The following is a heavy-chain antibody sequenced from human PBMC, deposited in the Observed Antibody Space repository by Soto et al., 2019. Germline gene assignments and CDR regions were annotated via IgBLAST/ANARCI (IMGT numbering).Heavy chain of an antibody. Sequence: ASVKVSCKASGYTFTGYYMHWVRQAPGQGLEWMGWINPNSGGTNYAQKFQGWVTMTRDTSISTAYMELSRLRSDDTAVYYCAREQPAVRSGGGSSWSYYYYGMDVWGQGTTVTVSS. CDR2: INPNSGGT. J-gene: IGHJ6*02. CDR1: GYTFTGYY. V-gene: IGHV1-2*04. D-gene: IGHD6-13*01. CDR3: AREQPAVRSGGGSSWSYYYYGMDV.